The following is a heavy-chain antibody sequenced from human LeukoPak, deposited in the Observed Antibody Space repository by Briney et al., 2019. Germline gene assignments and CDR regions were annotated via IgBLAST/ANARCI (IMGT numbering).Heavy chain of an antibody. J-gene: IGHJ4*02. Sequence: PGGYLRLSCAASGFTFSSYAMSWVRQAPGKGLEWVSCISSSSNYISYADSVKGRFTISRDNAKNSLYLQINSLRAEDTAVYYCAREVSSSWSHPGLLEYWGQGVLVTVSS. CDR2: ISSSSNYI. CDR1: GFTFSSYA. V-gene: IGHV3-21*01. CDR3: AREVSSSWSHPGLLEY. D-gene: IGHD6-13*01.